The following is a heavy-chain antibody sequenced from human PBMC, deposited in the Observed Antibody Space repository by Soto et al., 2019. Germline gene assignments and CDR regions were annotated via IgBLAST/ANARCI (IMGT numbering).Heavy chain of an antibody. CDR3: ARARATYYDFWSGYYGDYGMDV. V-gene: IGHV1-8*01. CDR1: GYTFTSYD. D-gene: IGHD3-3*01. J-gene: IGHJ6*02. CDR2: MNPNSGNT. Sequence: QVQLMQSGAEVKKPGASVKVSCKASGYTFTSYDINWVRQATGQGLEWMGWMNPNSGNTGYAQKFQGRVTMTRNTSISTAYMELSSLRSEDTAVYYCARARATYYDFWSGYYGDYGMDVWGQGTTVTVSS.